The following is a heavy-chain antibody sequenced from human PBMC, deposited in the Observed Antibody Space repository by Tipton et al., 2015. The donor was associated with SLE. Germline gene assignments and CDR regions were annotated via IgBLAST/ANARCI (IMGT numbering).Heavy chain of an antibody. D-gene: IGHD6-13*01. V-gene: IGHV3-7*03. CDR2: IKQDGSEK. Sequence: SGFTFSTYWMTWVRQAPGKGLEWVANIKQDGSEKYYVDSVKGRFTISRDNPKNSLYLQMNSLRAEDTAVYYCARDLSSSWYMYWGQGTLVTVSS. CDR3: ARDLSSSWYMY. J-gene: IGHJ4*02. CDR1: GFTFSTYW.